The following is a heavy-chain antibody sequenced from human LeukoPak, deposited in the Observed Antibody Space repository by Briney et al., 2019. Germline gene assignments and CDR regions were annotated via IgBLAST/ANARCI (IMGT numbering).Heavy chain of an antibody. V-gene: IGHV3-23*01. CDR3: AKDNDFDWLPPTRSPYYFDY. Sequence: GGSLRLSCAASGVTFSSYAMSWVRQAPGKGLEWVSAISGSGGSTYYADSVKGRFTISRDNSKNTLYLQMNSLRAEDTAVYYCAKDNDFDWLPPTRSPYYFDYWGQGTLVTVSS. CDR1: GVTFSSYA. J-gene: IGHJ4*02. D-gene: IGHD3-9*01. CDR2: ISGSGGST.